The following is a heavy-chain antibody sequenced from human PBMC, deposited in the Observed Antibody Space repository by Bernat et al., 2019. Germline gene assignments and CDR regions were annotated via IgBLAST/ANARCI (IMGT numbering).Heavy chain of an antibody. CDR1: GYTFTGYY. CDR2: INSNSGGT. J-gene: IGHJ4*02. D-gene: IGHD6-19*01. CDR3: ARDSAWYRSGWVFDY. Sequence: QVQLVQSGAEVKKPGASVKVSCKASGYTFTGYYMHWVRQAPGQGLEWMGWINSNSGGTKYAQEFRGWGTMTSVASISTAFLELRWQRSDDTAGYYCARDSAWYRSGWVFDYWVQGTLVTVSS. V-gene: IGHV1-2*04.